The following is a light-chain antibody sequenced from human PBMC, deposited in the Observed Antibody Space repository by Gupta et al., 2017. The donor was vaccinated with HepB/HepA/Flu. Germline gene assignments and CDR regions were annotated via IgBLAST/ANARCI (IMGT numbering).Light chain of an antibody. CDR1: SGYSNYK. CDR3: GAEHGSGSNWV. V-gene: IGLV9-49*01. J-gene: IGLJ2*01. Sequence: QPVLTQPPSASASLGASVTLTCTLSSGYSNYKVDWYQQRPGKGPRFVMRVGIGVIVGSKGDGIPDRFSLLGSGPNSSPTINIIQEEDEGDDHCGAEHGSGSNWVFGGGTKLTVL. CDR2: VGIGVIVG.